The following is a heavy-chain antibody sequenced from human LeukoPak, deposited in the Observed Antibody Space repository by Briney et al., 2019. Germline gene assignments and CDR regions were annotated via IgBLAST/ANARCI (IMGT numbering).Heavy chain of an antibody. V-gene: IGHV3-48*02. J-gene: IGHJ6*02. CDR3: TRGGYGYYGMDV. Sequence: PGGSLRLSCAASGFTFSSYSMNWARLAPGKGLEWVSYISGSGSSIFYADSVKGRFTLSRDNAKNSLYLQMTSLRDEDTAVYYCTRGGYGYYGMDVWGQGTTVTVSS. CDR2: ISGSGSSI. CDR1: GFTFSSYS. D-gene: IGHD1-1*01.